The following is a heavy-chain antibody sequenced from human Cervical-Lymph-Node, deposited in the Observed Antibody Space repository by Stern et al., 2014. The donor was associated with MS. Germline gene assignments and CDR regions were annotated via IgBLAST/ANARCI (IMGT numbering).Heavy chain of an antibody. CDR2: IYPGDSDT. D-gene: IGHD2-21*02. CDR1: GYSFTSYW. V-gene: IGHV5-51*03. CDR3: ARSRSTARYYYGMDV. J-gene: IGHJ6*02. Sequence: EVQLVQSGAEVKKPGESLKISCKGSGYSFTSYWIGWVRQMPGKGLEWMGFIYPGDSDTRYSPSFQGQVTISADKSISTAYLQWSSLKASDTAMYYCARSRSTARYYYGMDVWGQGTTVTVSS.